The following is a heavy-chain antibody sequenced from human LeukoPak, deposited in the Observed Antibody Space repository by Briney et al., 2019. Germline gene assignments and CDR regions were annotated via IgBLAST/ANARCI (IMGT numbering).Heavy chain of an antibody. J-gene: IGHJ3*02. Sequence: AESLKISCKGSGYSFTSYWIGWVRQMPGKDLEWMGIIYPGDSDTRYSPSFQGQVTISADKSISTAYLQWSSLKASDTAMYYCARSYSGSYRGRDAFDIWGQGTMVTVSS. CDR3: ARSYSGSYRGRDAFDI. CDR1: GYSFTSYW. CDR2: IYPGDSDT. V-gene: IGHV5-51*01. D-gene: IGHD1-26*01.